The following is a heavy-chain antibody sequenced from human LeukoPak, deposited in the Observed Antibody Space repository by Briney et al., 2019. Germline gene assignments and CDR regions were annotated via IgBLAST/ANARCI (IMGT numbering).Heavy chain of an antibody. V-gene: IGHV3-21*01. D-gene: IGHD4-23*01. CDR3: ARDAYGGNSDYYYYMDV. Sequence: GGSLRLSCAASGFTFSSYSMNWVRQAPGKGLEWVSSISSSSSYIYYADSVKGRFTISRDNAKNSLYLQMNSLRAEDTAVYYCARDAYGGNSDYYYYMDVWGKGTTVTVSS. CDR1: GFTFSSYS. J-gene: IGHJ6*03. CDR2: ISSSSSYI.